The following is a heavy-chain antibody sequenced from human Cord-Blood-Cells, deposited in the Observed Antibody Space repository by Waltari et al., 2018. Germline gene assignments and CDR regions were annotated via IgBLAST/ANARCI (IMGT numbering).Heavy chain of an antibody. CDR1: GFTFSSYS. CDR3: ARDRGARSWFDP. CDR2: MSSSSSTI. Sequence: EVQLVESGGGLVQPGGSLRLSSAASGFTFSSYSMTWVGQAPGKGLEWVSYMSSSSSTIYYADSVKGRFTISRDNAKNSLYLQMNSLRDEDTAVYYCARDRGARSWFDPWGQGTLVTVSS. V-gene: IGHV3-48*02. J-gene: IGHJ5*02. D-gene: IGHD1-26*01.